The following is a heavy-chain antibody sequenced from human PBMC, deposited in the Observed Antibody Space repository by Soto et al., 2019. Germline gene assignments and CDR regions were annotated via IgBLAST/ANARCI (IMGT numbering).Heavy chain of an antibody. V-gene: IGHV4-34*01. CDR2: INHSGST. Sequence: QVQLQQWGAGLLKPSETLSLTCAAYGGSFSGYYWSWIRQPPGKGLEWIGEINHSGSTNYNPSLKSRVTISVDTSKNQFSLKLSSVTAADTAVYYCARGALIVLMVYAKYYFDYWGQGTLVTVSS. CDR3: ARGALIVLMVYAKYYFDY. CDR1: GGSFSGYY. J-gene: IGHJ4*02. D-gene: IGHD2-8*01.